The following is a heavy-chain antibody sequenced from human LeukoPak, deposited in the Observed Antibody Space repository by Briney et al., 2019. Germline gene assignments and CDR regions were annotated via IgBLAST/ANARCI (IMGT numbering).Heavy chain of an antibody. CDR2: TYYRSKWYS. Sequence: SQTLSLTCVISGDSFSSNSAAWNWIRQSPSRGLEWLGRTYYRSKWYSDYSVSVKSRIIINPDTPRNQFSLQLNSVTPEDTAVYYCARVSYDTSGYYYKQFDSWGQGTLVTVSS. CDR1: GDSFSSNSAA. J-gene: IGHJ4*02. CDR3: ARVSYDTSGYYYKQFDS. D-gene: IGHD3-22*01. V-gene: IGHV6-1*01.